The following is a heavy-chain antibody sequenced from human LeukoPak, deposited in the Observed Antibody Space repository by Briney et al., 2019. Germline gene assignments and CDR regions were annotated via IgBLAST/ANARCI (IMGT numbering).Heavy chain of an antibody. V-gene: IGHV2-70*11. J-gene: IGHJ4*02. CDR2: IDWDDDK. CDR1: GFSLSTSGMC. D-gene: IGHD6-19*01. Sequence: SGPALVKPTQTLTLTCTFSGFSLSTSGMCVSWIRQPPGKVLEWLARIDWDDDKYYSTSLKTRLTISKDTSKNQVVLTMTSMDPVDTATYYCAIGICSGGWYYFDYWGQGTLVTVSS. CDR3: AIGICSGGWYYFDY.